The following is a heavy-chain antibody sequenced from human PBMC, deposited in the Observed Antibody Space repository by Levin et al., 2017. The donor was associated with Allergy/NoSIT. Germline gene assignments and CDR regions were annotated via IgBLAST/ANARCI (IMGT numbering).Heavy chain of an antibody. CDR3: ARRGYDILTGYRASRYDYGMDV. CDR1: GFTFDDYG. Sequence: RAGGSLRLSCAASGFTFDDYGMSWVRQAPGKGLEWVSGINWNGGSTGYADSVKGRFTISRDNAKNSLYLQMNSLRAEDTALYHCARRGYDILTGYRASRYDYGMDVWGQGTTVTVSS. CDR2: INWNGGST. D-gene: IGHD3-9*01. V-gene: IGHV3-20*01. J-gene: IGHJ6*02.